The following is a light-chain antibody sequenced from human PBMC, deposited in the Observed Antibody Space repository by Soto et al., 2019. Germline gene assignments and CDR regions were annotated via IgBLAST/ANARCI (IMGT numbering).Light chain of an antibody. J-gene: IGKJ5*01. CDR2: GAS. CDR1: QSIRSN. Sequence: FLTQSPDTLSVSPGEGSTLSCRVIQSIRSNLAWYQQRPGQAPRLLMYGASTRATGIPDRFSGTGSGTDFTLTISRLEPEDFAVYYCQHFGDSPITFGQGTRLEI. V-gene: IGKV3-20*01. CDR3: QHFGDSPIT.